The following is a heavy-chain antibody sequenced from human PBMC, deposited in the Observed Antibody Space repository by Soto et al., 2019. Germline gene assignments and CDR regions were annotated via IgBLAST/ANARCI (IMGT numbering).Heavy chain of an antibody. CDR3: SRVEYVTSSPIG. J-gene: IGHJ4*02. D-gene: IGHD6-6*01. V-gene: IGHV3-73*01. Sequence: GGSLRLSCASSWFTFSGSAIHWVRQASGKGLEWVARIRTKSNGYATTYAASVKGRFTISRDDSKNMAYLQMNGLKTEDTAMYYCSRVEYVTSSPIGWGQGTLVTVSS. CDR2: IRTKSNGYAT. CDR1: WFTFSGSA.